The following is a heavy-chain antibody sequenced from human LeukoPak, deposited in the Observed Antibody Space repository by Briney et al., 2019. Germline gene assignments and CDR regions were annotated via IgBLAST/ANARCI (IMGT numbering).Heavy chain of an antibody. D-gene: IGHD5-24*01. J-gene: IGHJ4*02. V-gene: IGHV3-23*01. CDR3: AKKGRDPFDY. CDR2: ISGSGGFT. CDR1: GFTFSSYA. Sequence: GGSLRLSCAASGFTFSSYAMTWVRQAPGKGLEWVSTISGSGGFTYYADSVKGRFTISRDNSKNTLYLQMNSLRAEDTAVYYCAKKGRDPFDYWGQGTLVTVSS.